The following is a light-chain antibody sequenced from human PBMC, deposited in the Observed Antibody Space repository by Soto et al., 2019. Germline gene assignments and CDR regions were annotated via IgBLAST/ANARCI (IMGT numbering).Light chain of an antibody. CDR3: GTWDSSLSAVA. Sequence: QSVLTQPPSVSAAPGQEVTISCSGSSSNIGNNYVSWYQQLPGTAPKLLIYDNNKRPSGIPDRFSGSKSGTSATLGITGLQTGDEADYYCGTWDSSLSAVAFGGGTKVTVL. J-gene: IGLJ2*01. V-gene: IGLV1-51*01. CDR2: DNN. CDR1: SSNIGNNY.